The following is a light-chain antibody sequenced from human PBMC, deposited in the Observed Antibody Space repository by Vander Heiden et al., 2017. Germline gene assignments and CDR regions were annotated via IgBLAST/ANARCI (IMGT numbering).Light chain of an antibody. V-gene: IGLV3-1*01. CDR2: QDT. Sequence: SYELTQPPSVSVSPGQTASITCSGDNLGDKYACWYQQKAGQSPVVVIYQDTKRPSGIPERFSGSNSGSTATLTIRGTQAMDEADYYCQAWDSSNVVFGGGTKLTVL. J-gene: IGLJ2*01. CDR1: NLGDKY. CDR3: QAWDSSNVV.